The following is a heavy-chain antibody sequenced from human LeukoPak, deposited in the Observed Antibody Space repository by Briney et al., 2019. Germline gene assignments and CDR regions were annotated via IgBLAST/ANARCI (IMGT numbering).Heavy chain of an antibody. CDR1: GFTLSGYE. Sequence: PGGSLRLSCAASGFTLSGYEMNWVRHAPGKGLEWVSFIRSSGSSIYYADSVKGRFTISRDNAKNSLYLQMSSLRAEDTAVYYCARVTTGLEVNDAFDIWGQGTKVTVSS. CDR3: ARVTTGLEVNDAFDI. CDR2: IRSSGSSI. J-gene: IGHJ3*02. V-gene: IGHV3-48*03. D-gene: IGHD1-1*01.